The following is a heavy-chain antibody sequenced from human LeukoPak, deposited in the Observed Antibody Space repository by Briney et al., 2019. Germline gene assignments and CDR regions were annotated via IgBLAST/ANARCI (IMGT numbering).Heavy chain of an antibody. D-gene: IGHD3-9*01. V-gene: IGHV1-2*02. CDR1: GYTFTGYY. Sequence: ASVKVSCKASGYTFTGYYMHWVRQAPGQGLEWMGWINPNSGGTNYAQKFQGRVTMTRDTSISTAYMELSRLRSEDTAVYYCATGTTYYDILTGYYSPFDYWGQGTLVTVSS. J-gene: IGHJ4*02. CDR2: INPNSGGT. CDR3: ATGTTYYDILTGYYSPFDY.